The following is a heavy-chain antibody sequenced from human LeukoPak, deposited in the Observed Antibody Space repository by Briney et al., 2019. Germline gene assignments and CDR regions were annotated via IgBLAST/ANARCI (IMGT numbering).Heavy chain of an antibody. CDR1: GYSISSGYY. Sequence: SETLSLTCTVSGYSISSGYYWGWIRQPPGKGLEWIGSIYHSGSTYYNPSLKSRVTISVDTSKNQFSLKLSSVTAADTAVYYCARVGRLWFGESIDHWGQGTLVTVSS. J-gene: IGHJ4*02. D-gene: IGHD3-10*01. CDR2: IYHSGST. V-gene: IGHV4-38-2*02. CDR3: ARVGRLWFGESIDH.